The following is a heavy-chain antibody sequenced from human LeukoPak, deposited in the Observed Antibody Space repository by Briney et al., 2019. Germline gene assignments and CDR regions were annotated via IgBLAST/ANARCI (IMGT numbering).Heavy chain of an antibody. J-gene: IGHJ4*02. Sequence: RGSLRHSCAASGFTFCSYMVNWVRQALGQGLEWVSTISDPHSGSQTHYADCVKGRFTISRDDSQNTVYLQMDSLRAEDTAVYYCTTRLHHHSDNWGQGAQGTVSS. D-gene: IGHD2-15*01. CDR3: TTRLHHHSDN. CDR1: GFTFCSYM. V-gene: IGHV3-23*01. CDR2: ISDPHSGSQT.